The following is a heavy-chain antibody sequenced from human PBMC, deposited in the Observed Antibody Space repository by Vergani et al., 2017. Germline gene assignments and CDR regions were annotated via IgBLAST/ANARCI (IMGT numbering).Heavy chain of an antibody. CDR3: ARGAWLQFLFDY. CDR2: IYTSGST. J-gene: IGHJ4*02. V-gene: IGHV4-61*02. CDR1: GGSISSGDYY. Sequence: QVQLQESGPGLVKPSQTLSLTCTVSGGSISSGDYYWSWIRQPPGKGLEWIGRIYTSGSTNYNPSLKSRVTMSVDTSKNQFSLKLSSVTAADTAVYYCARGAWLQFLFDYWGQGTLVTVSS. D-gene: IGHD5-24*01.